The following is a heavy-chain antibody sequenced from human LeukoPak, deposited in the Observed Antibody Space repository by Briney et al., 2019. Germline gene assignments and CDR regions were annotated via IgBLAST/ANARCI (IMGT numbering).Heavy chain of an antibody. J-gene: IGHJ6*03. CDR1: GFTFSSYW. D-gene: IGHD2-2*01. V-gene: IGHV3-74*01. CDR2: INSDGSST. Sequence: GGSLRLSRAASGFTFSSYWMHWVRQAPGKGLVWVSRINSDGSSTSYADSVKGRFTISRDNAKNTLYLQMNRLRAEDTAVYYCASYRSNYYYMDVWGKGTTVTVSS. CDR3: ASYRSNYYYMDV.